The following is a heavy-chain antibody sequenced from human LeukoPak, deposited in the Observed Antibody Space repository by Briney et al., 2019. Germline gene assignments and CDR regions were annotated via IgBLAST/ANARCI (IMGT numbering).Heavy chain of an antibody. CDR1: GYTFTGYY. Sequence: ASVKVSCKASGYTFTGYYMHWVRQAPGQGLEWMGRINPNSGGTNYAQKFQGRVTITADESTSTAYMELSSLRSEDTAVYYCARTQTWDTHYDFWSGDGFDPWGQGTLVTVSS. J-gene: IGHJ5*02. CDR3: ARTQTWDTHYDFWSGDGFDP. V-gene: IGHV1-2*06. CDR2: INPNSGGT. D-gene: IGHD3-3*01.